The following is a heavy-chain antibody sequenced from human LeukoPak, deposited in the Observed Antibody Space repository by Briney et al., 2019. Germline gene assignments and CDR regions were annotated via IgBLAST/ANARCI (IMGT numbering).Heavy chain of an antibody. CDR3: AKDHDYGGTYYYYGMDV. CDR2: ISYDGSNK. J-gene: IGHJ6*02. CDR1: GFTFSSYG. Sequence: GGSLRLSCAASGFTFSSYGMHWVRQAPGKGLEWVAVISYDGSNKYYADSVKGRFTISRDNSKNTLYLQMNSLRAEDTAVYYCAKDHDYGGTYYYYGMDVWGQGTTVTASS. D-gene: IGHD4-23*01. V-gene: IGHV3-30*18.